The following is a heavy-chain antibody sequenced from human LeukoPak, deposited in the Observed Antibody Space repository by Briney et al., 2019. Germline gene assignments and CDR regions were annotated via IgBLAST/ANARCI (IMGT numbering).Heavy chain of an antibody. CDR3: ARDRVPLEQQLVYRNHYYYGMDV. CDR1: GYTFTMFY. J-gene: IGHJ6*02. Sequence: ASVKVSCKASGYTFTMFYIHWVRQAPGQGLEWMGMVNPSDGATTYAQKFQGRVTMTRNTSISTAYMELSSLRSEDTAVYYCARDRVPLEQQLVYRNHYYYGMDVWGQGTTVTVSS. D-gene: IGHD6-13*01. CDR2: VNPSDGAT. V-gene: IGHV1-46*01.